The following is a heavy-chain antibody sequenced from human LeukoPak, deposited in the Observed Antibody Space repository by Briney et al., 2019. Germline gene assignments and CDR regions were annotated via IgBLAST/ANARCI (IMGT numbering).Heavy chain of an antibody. Sequence: SETLSLTCAVYGGSFSGYYWSWIRQPPGKGLEWIGEINHSGSTNYNPSLKSRVTISVDTSKNQFSLKLSSVTAADTAVYYCARRKRSGCSSTSCLLNWFDPWGQGTQVTVSS. J-gene: IGHJ5*02. CDR2: INHSGST. CDR1: GGSFSGYY. D-gene: IGHD2-2*01. CDR3: ARRKRSGCSSTSCLLNWFDP. V-gene: IGHV4-34*01.